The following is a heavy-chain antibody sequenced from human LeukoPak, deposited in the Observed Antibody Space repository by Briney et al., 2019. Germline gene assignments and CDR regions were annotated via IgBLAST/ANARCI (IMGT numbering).Heavy chain of an antibody. J-gene: IGHJ4*02. Sequence: SEALSLTCSVSGCAIGGNSYWSWIRQPPGKGPEWIGHISNSGSTYYSPSLSSRVTISLDTSKNQFSLKLRSVTAADTAVYYCARGGASSIPLDYWGRGTPVTVSS. D-gene: IGHD1-26*01. CDR2: ISNSGST. V-gene: IGHV4-61*01. CDR1: GCAIGGNSY. CDR3: ARGGASSIPLDY.